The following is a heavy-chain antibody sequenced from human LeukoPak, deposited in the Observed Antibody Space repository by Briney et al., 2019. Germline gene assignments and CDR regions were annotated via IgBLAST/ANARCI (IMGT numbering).Heavy chain of an antibody. V-gene: IGHV4-34*01. CDR2: INHSGST. Sequence: SETLSLTCAVYGGSFSGYYWSWIRQPPGKGLEWIGEINHSGSTNYNPSLKSRVTISVDTSKNQLSLKLSSVTAADTAVYYCARIRPGGAPPDYWGQGTLVTVSS. CDR1: GGSFSGYY. D-gene: IGHD3-16*01. J-gene: IGHJ4*02. CDR3: ARIRPGGAPPDY.